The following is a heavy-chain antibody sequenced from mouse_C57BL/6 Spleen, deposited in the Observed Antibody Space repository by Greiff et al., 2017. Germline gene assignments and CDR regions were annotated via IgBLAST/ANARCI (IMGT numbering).Heavy chain of an antibody. D-gene: IGHD1-1*01. CDR3: ARYNAFYYGNAMGY. CDR2: IRNKANGYTT. Sequence: EVKVVESGGGLVQPGGSLSLSCAASGFTFTDYYMSWVRQPPGKALEWLGFIRNKANGYTTEYSASVKGRFTISRDNSQSILYLQMNALRAEDSATYYCARYNAFYYGNAMGYWGQGTSVTVSS. V-gene: IGHV7-3*01. CDR1: GFTFTDYY. J-gene: IGHJ4*01.